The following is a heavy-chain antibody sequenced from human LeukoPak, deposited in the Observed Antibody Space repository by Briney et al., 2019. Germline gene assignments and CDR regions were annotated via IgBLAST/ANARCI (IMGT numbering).Heavy chain of an antibody. CDR2: SYQSGST. CDR1: GGSMSSGGYY. V-gene: IGHV4-30-2*01. J-gene: IGHJ4*02. CDR3: ARRTPAAGYFDY. Sequence: PSETLSLTCTVSGGSMSSGGYYWSWIRQPPGKGLEWIGYSYQSGSTYYNPSLQSRVIISLDRSKNQFSLKLSSVTAADTAVYYCARRTPAAGYFDYWGQGTLVTVSS.